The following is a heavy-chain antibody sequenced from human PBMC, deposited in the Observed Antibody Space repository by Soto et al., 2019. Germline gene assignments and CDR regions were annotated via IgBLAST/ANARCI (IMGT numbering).Heavy chain of an antibody. CDR1: GFTFSSYA. Sequence: QGQLAESGGGVVQPGRSLRLSCAASGFTFSSYAMHWVRQAPGKGLEWVAVISYDGSNKYYADSVKGRFTISRDNSKNTLYLHMNSLRVEDTAVYYCARALGDYGDCWGQGTLVTVSS. D-gene: IGHD4-17*01. CDR2: ISYDGSNK. J-gene: IGHJ4*02. CDR3: ARALGDYGDC. V-gene: IGHV3-30-3*01.